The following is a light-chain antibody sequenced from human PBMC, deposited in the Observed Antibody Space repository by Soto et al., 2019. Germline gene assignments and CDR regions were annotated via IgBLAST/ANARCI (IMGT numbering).Light chain of an antibody. CDR3: LQDYNYPRT. CDR1: QDIGNE. V-gene: IGKV1-6*01. Sequence: AIQMTQSPSSMSVSVGDRATITCWASQDIGNEVGWYQQKPGKAPKLLISDASTLESGVPARFSGRGSGTNFILTISSLQPEDFATYYCLQDYNYPRTFGQGTQV. CDR2: DAS. J-gene: IGKJ1*01.